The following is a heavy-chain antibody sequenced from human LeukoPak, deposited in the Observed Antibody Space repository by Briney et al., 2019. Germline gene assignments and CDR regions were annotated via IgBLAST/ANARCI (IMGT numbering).Heavy chain of an antibody. J-gene: IGHJ4*02. CDR2: ISGSGGST. D-gene: IGHD6-6*01. CDR3: AKDRRVYSSSSLDY. V-gene: IGHV3-23*01. Sequence: GGSLRLSCAASAFTFSTYAMSWVRQAPGKGLEWVSAISGSGGSTYYADSVKGRFTISRDNSKNTLYLQMNSLRAEDTAVYYCAKDRRVYSSSSLDYWGQGTLVTVSS. CDR1: AFTFSTYA.